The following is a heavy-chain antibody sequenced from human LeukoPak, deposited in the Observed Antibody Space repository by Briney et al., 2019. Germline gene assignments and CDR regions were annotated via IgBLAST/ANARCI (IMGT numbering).Heavy chain of an antibody. D-gene: IGHD3-22*01. CDR2: ISGSGGST. Sequence: GGSLRLSCAASGFTFSNYAMSWVRQAPGKGLEWVSAISGSGGSTYYADSVKGRFTISRDNSKNTLYLQMNSLRAEDTAVYYCAKGRGVVVITPFDYWGQGTLVTVSS. CDR1: GFTFSNYA. V-gene: IGHV3-23*01. J-gene: IGHJ4*02. CDR3: AKGRGVVVITPFDY.